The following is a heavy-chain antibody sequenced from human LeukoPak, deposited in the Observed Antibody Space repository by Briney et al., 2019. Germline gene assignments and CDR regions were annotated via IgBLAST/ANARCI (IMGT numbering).Heavy chain of an antibody. J-gene: IGHJ6*02. CDR2: ISWGGGST. Sequence: GGSLRLSCAASGFTFDDYTMHWVRQAPGKGLEWVSLISWGGGSTYYADSVKGRFTISRDNSKNSLYLQMNILRTEDTALYYCAKGRGPYYDYVWGSYRYGSHHYGMDVWGQGTTVTVSS. CDR1: GFTFDDYT. V-gene: IGHV3-43*01. CDR3: AKGRGPYYDYVWGSYRYGSHHYGMDV. D-gene: IGHD3-16*02.